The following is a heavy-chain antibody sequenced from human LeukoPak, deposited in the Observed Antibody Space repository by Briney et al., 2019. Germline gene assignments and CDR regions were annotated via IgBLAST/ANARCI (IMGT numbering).Heavy chain of an antibody. Sequence: GGSLRLSCAASGFTFSSYAMSWVRQAPGKGLEWVSGISGSGGSTYYADSVKGRFTISRDNSKNTLYLQMNSLRAEDTAVYYCAKVGWGTRDYFDHWGQGTLVTVSS. V-gene: IGHV3-23*01. CDR1: GFTFSSYA. J-gene: IGHJ4*02. D-gene: IGHD6-19*01. CDR3: AKVGWGTRDYFDH. CDR2: ISGSGGST.